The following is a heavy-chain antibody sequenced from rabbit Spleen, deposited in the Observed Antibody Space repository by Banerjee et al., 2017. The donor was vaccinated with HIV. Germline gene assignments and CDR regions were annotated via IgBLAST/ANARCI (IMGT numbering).Heavy chain of an antibody. V-gene: IGHV1S40*01. CDR2: IYAGSSGDT. CDR3: ARETSSGWGVVSFYFNL. J-gene: IGHJ4*01. Sequence: QSLEESGGGLVKPGASLTLTCTASGFSFSSAYDMCWVRQAPGKGLEWIACIYAGSSGDTYYASWAKGRFTISKTSSTTVTLQMTSLTAADTATYFCARETSSGWGVVSFYFNLWGPGTLVTVS. CDR1: GFSFSSAYD. D-gene: IGHD4-1*01.